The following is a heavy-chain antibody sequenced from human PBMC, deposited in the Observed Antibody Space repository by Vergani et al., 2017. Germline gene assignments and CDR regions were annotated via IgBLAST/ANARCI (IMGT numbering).Heavy chain of an antibody. CDR2: IYTSGST. J-gene: IGHJ6*02. CDR3: ARDPVVVAANYYYYYGMDV. Sequence: QVQLQQWGAGLLKPSETLSLTCTVSGGSISSGSYYWSWIRQPAGKGLEWIGRIYTSGSTNYNPSLKSRVTISVDTSKNHCSLKLSSVTAADTAVYYCARDPVVVAANYYYYYGMDVWGQGTTVTVSS. CDR1: GGSISSGSYY. V-gene: IGHV4-61*02. D-gene: IGHD2-15*01.